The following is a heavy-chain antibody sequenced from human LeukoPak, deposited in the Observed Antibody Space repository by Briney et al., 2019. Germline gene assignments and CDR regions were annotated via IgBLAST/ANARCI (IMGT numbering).Heavy chain of an antibody. CDR2: VHYTGTA. Sequence: SETLSLTCTVSGGSINNYYWSWIRQPPGKGLEWIGSVHYTGTASYNPSLESRVTIAVDTSKNQFSVSLSSVTAADTAVYYCARYLLMGATSRGAYDVLGQGTMVTVSS. CDR3: ARYLLMGATSRGAYDV. CDR1: GGSINNYY. J-gene: IGHJ3*01. V-gene: IGHV4-59*08. D-gene: IGHD1-26*01.